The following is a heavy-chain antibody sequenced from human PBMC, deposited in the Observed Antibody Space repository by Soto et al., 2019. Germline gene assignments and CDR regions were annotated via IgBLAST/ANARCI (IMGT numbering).Heavy chain of an antibody. Sequence: QLQLQESGPGLVKPSETLSLTCTVSGGSISSSSYYWGWIRQPPGKGLKWIGSIYYRGSAYYNPSLKSRVTISVDTSKNQFSLKLSSVTAADPAVYYCARINGYFDLWGRGTLVTFSS. CDR1: GGSISSSSYY. D-gene: IGHD3-16*01. V-gene: IGHV4-39*01. CDR3: ARINGYFDL. J-gene: IGHJ2*01. CDR2: IYYRGSA.